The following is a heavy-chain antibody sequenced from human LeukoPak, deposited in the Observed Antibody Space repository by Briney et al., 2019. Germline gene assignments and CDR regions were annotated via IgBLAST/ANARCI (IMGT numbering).Heavy chain of an antibody. J-gene: IGHJ4*02. V-gene: IGHV3-53*01. CDR2: IYTGGST. CDR3: ARDFGYCSTTSCYDQ. CDR1: GFTISSNY. D-gene: IGHD2-2*03. Sequence: GGSLRLSCAASGFTISSNYMSWVRQAPGTGLEWVSVIYTGGSTYYADSVKGRFTISRDNSKNTLLLQMNSLRAEDTAVYYCARDFGYCSTTSCYDQWGQGTLVTVSS.